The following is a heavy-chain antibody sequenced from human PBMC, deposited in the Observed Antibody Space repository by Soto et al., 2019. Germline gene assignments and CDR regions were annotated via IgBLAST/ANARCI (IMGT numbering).Heavy chain of an antibody. CDR2: IYYTGTT. CDR1: GTSVRGYY. V-gene: IGHV4-59*02. D-gene: IGHD3-10*01. CDR3: AREVSSFGSNHFDS. J-gene: IGHJ4*02. Sequence: SETLSLTCTVSGTSVRGYYWAWIRQPPGKGLEWIGYIYYTGTTKYNPSLKSRVTISVDTSKNQFSLRLSSVTAADTAVYYCAREVSSFGSNHFDSWGQGTLVTVSS.